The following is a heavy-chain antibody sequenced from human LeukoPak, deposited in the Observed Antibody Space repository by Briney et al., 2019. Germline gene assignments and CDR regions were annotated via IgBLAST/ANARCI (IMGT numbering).Heavy chain of an antibody. CDR1: GYTFSSYD. CDR3: ARGDYFDY. CDR2: IIPILGIA. Sequence: SVKVSCKASGYTFSSYDIIWLRQAPGQGLEWMGRIIPILGIANYAQKFQGRVTITADKSTSTAYMELSSLRSEDTAVYYCARGDYFDYWGQGTLVTVSS. J-gene: IGHJ4*02. V-gene: IGHV1-69*04.